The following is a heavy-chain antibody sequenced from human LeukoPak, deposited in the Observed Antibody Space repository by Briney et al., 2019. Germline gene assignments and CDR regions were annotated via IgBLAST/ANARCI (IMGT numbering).Heavy chain of an antibody. Sequence: SETLSLTCAVYGGSFSGYYWSWIRQPPGKGLEWIGEINHSGSTNYNPSLKSRVTISVDTSKNQFSLKLSSVTAADTAVYYCARGVPVGILTGNNWFDPWGQGTLVTVSS. V-gene: IGHV4-34*01. D-gene: IGHD3-9*01. CDR1: GGSFSGYY. J-gene: IGHJ5*02. CDR2: INHSGST. CDR3: ARGVPVGILTGNNWFDP.